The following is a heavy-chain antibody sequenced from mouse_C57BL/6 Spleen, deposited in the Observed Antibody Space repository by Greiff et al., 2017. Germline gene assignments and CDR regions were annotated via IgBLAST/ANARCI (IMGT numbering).Heavy chain of an antibody. D-gene: IGHD1-1*01. Sequence: VQLQQSGPELVKPGASVKISCKASGYAFSSSWMNWVKQRPGKGLEWIGRIYPGDGDTNYNGKFKGKATLTADKSSSTAYMQLSSLTSEDSAVYFCARAFGYGSPHYYAMDYWGQGTSVTVSS. CDR2: IYPGDGDT. CDR3: ARAFGYGSPHYYAMDY. V-gene: IGHV1-82*01. J-gene: IGHJ4*01. CDR1: GYAFSSSW.